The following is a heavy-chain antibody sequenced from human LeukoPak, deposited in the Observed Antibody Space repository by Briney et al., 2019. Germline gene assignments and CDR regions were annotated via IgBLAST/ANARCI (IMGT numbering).Heavy chain of an antibody. D-gene: IGHD2-15*01. Sequence: SETLSLTCAVYGGSFTGYYWSWIRQPPGKGLEWIGEINHSGRTNYNPSLESRVTISVDTSTNQFSLNLTSVSAADTAVYYCARGNTPYWFFDLWGRGTLVTVSS. CDR3: ARGNTPYWFFDL. CDR1: GGSFTGYY. CDR2: INHSGRT. V-gene: IGHV4-34*01. J-gene: IGHJ2*01.